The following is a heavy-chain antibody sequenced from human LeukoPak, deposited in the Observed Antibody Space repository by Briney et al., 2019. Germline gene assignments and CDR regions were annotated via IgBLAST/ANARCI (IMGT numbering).Heavy chain of an antibody. D-gene: IGHD1-14*01. CDR1: FTXXW. CDR3: ASRGIYGIDL. V-gene: IGHV5-51*06. CDR2: IYPGDSDT. J-gene: IGHJ6*02. Sequence: FTXXWIGXGRRMPGKGVGWMGIIYPGDSDTRYSPSFQGHVTISADKSINTAYLQWSSLMASDTAMYYCASRGIYGIDLWGQGTTVTVSS.